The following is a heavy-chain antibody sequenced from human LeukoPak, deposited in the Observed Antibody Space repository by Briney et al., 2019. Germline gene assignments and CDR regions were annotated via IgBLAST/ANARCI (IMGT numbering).Heavy chain of an antibody. CDR2: ISGSGGST. V-gene: IGHV3-23*01. CDR3: AKGSYYDILTGYYLDY. CDR1: GFTFSSYA. J-gene: IGHJ4*02. D-gene: IGHD3-9*01. Sequence: GGSLRLSCAASGFTFSSYAMSWVRQAPGKGLEWVSAISGSGGSTYYADSVKGRFTISRDNSKNTQYLQMNSLRAEDTAVYYCAKGSYYDILTGYYLDYWGQGTLVTVSS.